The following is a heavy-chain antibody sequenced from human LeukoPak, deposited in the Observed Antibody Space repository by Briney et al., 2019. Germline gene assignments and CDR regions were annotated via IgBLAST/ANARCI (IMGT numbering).Heavy chain of an antibody. D-gene: IGHD5-12*01. Sequence: PSETLSLTCAVSGGSISSGGYSWSWIRQPPGKGLEWIGYIYHSGSTYYNPSLKSRVTISVDRSKNQFSLKLSSVTAADTAVYYCARGDSGYHWGHFDYWGQGTLVTVSS. J-gene: IGHJ4*02. V-gene: IGHV4-30-2*01. CDR1: GGSISSGGYS. CDR3: ARGDSGYHWGHFDY. CDR2: IYHSGST.